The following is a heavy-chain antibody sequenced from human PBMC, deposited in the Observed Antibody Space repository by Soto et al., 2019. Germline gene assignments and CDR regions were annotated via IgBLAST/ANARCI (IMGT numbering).Heavy chain of an antibody. CDR2: ISYDGSSE. V-gene: IGHV3-30*18. D-gene: IGHD6-6*01. CDR3: AKDKYSSSYYYYYYSGMDV. J-gene: IGHJ6*02. CDR1: GFTFSNYG. Sequence: QVQLVESGGGVVQPGRSLRLSCAASGFTFSNYGMHWVRQAPGKGLEWVAVISYDGSSEYYADSVKGRFTISRDNSNNTLYLQMNRLRAEDTAVFYCAKDKYSSSYYYYYYSGMDVWGHGTTVTVSS.